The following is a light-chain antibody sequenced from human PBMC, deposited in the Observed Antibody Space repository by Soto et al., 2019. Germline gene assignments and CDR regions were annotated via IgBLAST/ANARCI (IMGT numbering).Light chain of an antibody. J-gene: IGKJ4*01. CDR3: QQCGISPLT. CDR2: GTS. Sequence: EVVLTQSPGTLSLSPGERATLSCRASLSVGSSYLAWYQQKPGQAPRLLIYGTSTRATGIPDRFSGSGSGTDFTLTISRVDPEDFAVYYCQQCGISPLTFGGGTKVAIK. V-gene: IGKV3-20*01. CDR1: LSVGSSY.